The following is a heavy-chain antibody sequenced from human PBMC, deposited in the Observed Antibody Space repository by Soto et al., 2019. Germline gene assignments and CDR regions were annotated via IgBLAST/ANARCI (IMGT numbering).Heavy chain of an antibody. CDR3: AKDGQYDILTGYDY. D-gene: IGHD3-9*01. J-gene: IGHJ4*02. Sequence: EVQLLESGGGLVQPGGSLRLSCAASGFTFSSYAMSWVRQAPGKGLEWVSAISGSGGSTYYAASVKGRFTISRDNSKNTLYLQMNSLRAEDTAVYYCAKDGQYDILTGYDYWGQGTLVTVSA. CDR1: GFTFSSYA. CDR2: ISGSGGST. V-gene: IGHV3-23*01.